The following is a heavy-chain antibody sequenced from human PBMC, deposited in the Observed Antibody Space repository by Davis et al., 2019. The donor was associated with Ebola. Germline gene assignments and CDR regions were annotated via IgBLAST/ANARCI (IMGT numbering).Heavy chain of an antibody. CDR3: ARQWGGSGRLTSFDY. CDR2: IYPGDSDA. J-gene: IGHJ4*02. CDR1: GYNFRDYW. D-gene: IGHD1-26*01. Sequence: GESLKISCYGSGYNFRDYWIVWVRQMPGKGLEWMGNIYPGDSDARYSPSFQGQVTLSADKSFATAYLQWRSLKASDTAMYYCARQWGGSGRLTSFDYWGRGTLVTVSS. V-gene: IGHV5-51*01.